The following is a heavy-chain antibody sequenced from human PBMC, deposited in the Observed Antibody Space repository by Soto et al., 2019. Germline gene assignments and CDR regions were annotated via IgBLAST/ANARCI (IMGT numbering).Heavy chain of an antibody. Sequence: ASLNVAYKGTGCSFTDYYIHWVRQAPGQGLEWMGWINPNSGGTNYAQKFQGRVTMTRDTSITTAYVELSSLTSDDTAVYYCARELSDYWGQGTLVTVSS. CDR1: GCSFTDYY. V-gene: IGHV1-2*02. CDR2: INPNSGGT. CDR3: ARELSDY. J-gene: IGHJ4*02.